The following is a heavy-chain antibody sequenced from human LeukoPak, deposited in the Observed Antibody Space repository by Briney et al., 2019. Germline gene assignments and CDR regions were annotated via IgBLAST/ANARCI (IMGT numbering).Heavy chain of an antibody. CDR1: GYSFTSYW. CDR2: IYPGDSDT. Sequence: GESLKISCKGSGYSFTSYWIGWVRQMPGKGLEWMGIIYPGDSDTRYSPSFQGQVTISADKSISTAYLQWTSLKASDTAMYYCARQSGWSVVAAQNWFDPWGQGTLVTVSS. J-gene: IGHJ5*02. D-gene: IGHD2-15*01. V-gene: IGHV5-51*01. CDR3: ARQSGWSVVAAQNWFDP.